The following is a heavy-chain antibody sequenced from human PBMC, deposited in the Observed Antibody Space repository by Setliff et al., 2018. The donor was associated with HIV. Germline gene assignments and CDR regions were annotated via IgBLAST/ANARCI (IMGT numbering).Heavy chain of an antibody. Sequence: RASVKVSCKASGGVFSTYGMHWVRQAPGQGFEWVGGIIPVASIPNYAQKFQDRVTITADESTTTVYMEMRSLTSGDTALYYCARVGYSYGYEYAFEMWGQGTMVTVSS. J-gene: IGHJ3*02. V-gene: IGHV1-69*10. CDR3: ARVGYSYGYEYAFEM. CDR1: GGVFSTYG. CDR2: IIPVASIP. D-gene: IGHD5-18*01.